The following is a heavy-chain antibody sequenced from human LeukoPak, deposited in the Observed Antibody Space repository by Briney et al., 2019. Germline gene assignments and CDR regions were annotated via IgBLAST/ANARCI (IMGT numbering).Heavy chain of an antibody. V-gene: IGHV3-21*01. J-gene: IGHJ5*02. D-gene: IGHD3-9*01. CDR3: ARGVLRYFDWFNSDWFDP. CDR2: ISSSSSYI. CDR1: GFTFSSYS. Sequence: PGGSLRLSCAASGFTFSSYSMNWVRQAPGKGLEWVSSISSSSSYIYYADSVKGRFTISRDNAKNSLYLQMNSLRAEDTAVYYCARGVLRYFDWFNSDWFDPWGQGTLVTVSS.